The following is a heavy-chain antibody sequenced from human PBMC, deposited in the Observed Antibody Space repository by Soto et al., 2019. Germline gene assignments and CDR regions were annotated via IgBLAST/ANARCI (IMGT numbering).Heavy chain of an antibody. D-gene: IGHD1-26*01. V-gene: IGHV1-69*12. J-gene: IGHJ6*02. CDR3: ASSVGKYHYSGMDV. Sequence: QVQLVQSGAEVKKPGSSVKVSCKASGGTFSSYAISWVRQAPGQGLEWMGGIIPIFGTANYAQKFQGRVTITADESTSTAYMELSRLRCEDTAVYYCASSVGKYHYSGMDVWGQGTTVPVSS. CDR1: GGTFSSYA. CDR2: IIPIFGTA.